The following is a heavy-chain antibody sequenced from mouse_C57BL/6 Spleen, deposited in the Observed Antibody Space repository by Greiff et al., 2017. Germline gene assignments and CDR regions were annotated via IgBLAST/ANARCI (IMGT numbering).Heavy chain of an antibody. J-gene: IGHJ2*01. CDR2: IDPENGDT. CDR1: GFNIKDDY. V-gene: IGHV14-4*01. Sequence: EVQLQQSGAELVRPGASVKLSCTASGFNIKDDYMHWVKQRPEQGLEWIGWIDPENGDTEYASKFQGKATITADTASNTAYLQLSSLTSEDTAVYYCTTPKGGDYFDYWGRGTTLTVSS. CDR3: TTPKGGDYFDY.